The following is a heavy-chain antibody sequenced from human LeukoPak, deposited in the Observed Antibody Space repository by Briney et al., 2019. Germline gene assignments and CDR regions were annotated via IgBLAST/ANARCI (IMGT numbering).Heavy chain of an antibody. J-gene: IGHJ4*02. CDR2: IRSKANSYAT. Sequence: PGGSLRLSCAASGFTFSGSAMHWVRQASGKGLEWVGRIRSKANSYATAYAASVKGRFTISRDDSKNTAYLQMNSMKTEDTAVYYCLTMPPRYWGQGTLVTVSS. D-gene: IGHD2/OR15-2a*01. CDR3: LTMPPRY. V-gene: IGHV3-73*01. CDR1: GFTFSGSA.